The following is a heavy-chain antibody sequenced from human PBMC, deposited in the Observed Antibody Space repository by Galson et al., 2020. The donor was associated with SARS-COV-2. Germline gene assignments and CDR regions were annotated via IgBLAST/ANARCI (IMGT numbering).Heavy chain of an antibody. Sequence: ASETLSLTCTVTGGYFTSHYWSWVRQAPGKEPEWIGHVYHTGTTTYNPSLKSRVAVLVDPSKKQFSLKLASVTAADTAVYYCASLMTGYYYSDFWGQGTLVTVSS. CDR2: VYHTGTT. D-gene: IGHD5-18*01. V-gene: IGHV4-59*11. CDR1: GGYFTSHY. CDR3: ASLMTGYYYSDF. J-gene: IGHJ4*02.